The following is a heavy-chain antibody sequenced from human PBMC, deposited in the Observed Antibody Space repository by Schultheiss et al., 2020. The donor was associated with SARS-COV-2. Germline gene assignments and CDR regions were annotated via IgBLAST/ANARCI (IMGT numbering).Heavy chain of an antibody. D-gene: IGHD4-17*01. J-gene: IGHJ4*02. CDR2: ISGSGGST. CDR3: ANLYGDYVLDY. Sequence: GGSLRLSCAASGFTFDDYAMHWVRQAPGKGLEWVSAISGSGGSTYYADSVKGRFTISRDNSKNTLYLQMNSLRAEDTAVYYCANLYGDYVLDYWGQGTLVTVSS. CDR1: GFTFDDYA. V-gene: IGHV3-23*01.